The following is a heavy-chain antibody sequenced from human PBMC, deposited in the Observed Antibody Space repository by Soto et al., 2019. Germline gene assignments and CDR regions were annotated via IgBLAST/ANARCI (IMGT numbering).Heavy chain of an antibody. D-gene: IGHD3-10*01. V-gene: IGHV4-39*01. CDR3: ARRERYYGSPGWFDP. CDR2: VYYNENT. CDR1: GGSISSFTYY. J-gene: IGHJ5*02. Sequence: SATLSLTCSVSGGSISSFTYYWGWIRQPPGKGLEWIGTVYYNENTYYNPSLKSRVTITVDTAKNQFSLNLRSVTAADTAMYFCARRERYYGSPGWFDPWGPGTLVTVSS.